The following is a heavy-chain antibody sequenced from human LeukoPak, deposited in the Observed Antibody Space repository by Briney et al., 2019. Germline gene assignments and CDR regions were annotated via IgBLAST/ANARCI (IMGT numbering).Heavy chain of an antibody. D-gene: IGHD2-15*01. CDR2: ILHDEK. CDR3: ARYCSGGCYSGVDY. V-gene: IGHV3-33*05. J-gene: IGHJ4*02. CDR1: GFTFSSFG. Sequence: TGRSLRLSCAASGFTFSSFGMHWVRQAPGRGLEWVALILHDEKHYADSVKGRFTISRDNSKNTLYLQMDTLRAEDTAVYYCARYCSGGCYSGVDYWGQGTLVTV.